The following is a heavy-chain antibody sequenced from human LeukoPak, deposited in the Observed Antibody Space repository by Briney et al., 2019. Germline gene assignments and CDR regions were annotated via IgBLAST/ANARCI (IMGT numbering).Heavy chain of an antibody. CDR2: ISTDNGNT. CDR3: ARVAGKLYYYYMDV. Sequence: ASVTVSCKAPGYTLTNYGISWVRQAPGQGLEWMGWISTDNGNTNYAQNLQGRVTMTTDTSTSTAYMELRSLRSDDTAVYYCARVAGKLYYYYMDVWGKGTTVTVSS. V-gene: IGHV1-18*01. D-gene: IGHD6-19*01. CDR1: GYTLTNYG. J-gene: IGHJ6*03.